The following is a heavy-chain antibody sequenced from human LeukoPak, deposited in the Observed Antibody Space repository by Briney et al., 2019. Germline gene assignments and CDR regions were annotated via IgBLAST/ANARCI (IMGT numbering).Heavy chain of an antibody. CDR2: IVVGSGNT. V-gene: IGHV1-58*02. Sequence: GASVKVSCKASGFTFTSSAMQWVRQARGQRLEWIGWIVVGSGNTNYAQKFQERVTITGDMSTSTAYMELSSLRSEDTAVYYCAAPRAAAGTKGRGFYYYGMDVWGQGTTVTVSS. CDR1: GFTFTSSA. J-gene: IGHJ6*02. D-gene: IGHD6-13*01. CDR3: AAPRAAAGTKGRGFYYYGMDV.